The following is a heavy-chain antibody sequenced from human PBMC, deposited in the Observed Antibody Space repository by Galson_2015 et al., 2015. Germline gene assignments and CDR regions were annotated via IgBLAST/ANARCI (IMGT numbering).Heavy chain of an antibody. V-gene: IGHV3-48*02. CDR1: GFTFSSYS. Sequence: SLRLSCAASGFTFSSYSMNWVYQAPGKGLEWVSYISSSSSTIYYADSVKGRFTISRDNAKNSLYLQMNSLRDEDTAVYYCARVTPRNFPYYYDSSGQWANAFEIWGQGTMVTVSS. J-gene: IGHJ3*02. CDR2: ISSSSSTI. CDR3: ARVTPRNFPYYYDSSGQWANAFEI. D-gene: IGHD3-22*01.